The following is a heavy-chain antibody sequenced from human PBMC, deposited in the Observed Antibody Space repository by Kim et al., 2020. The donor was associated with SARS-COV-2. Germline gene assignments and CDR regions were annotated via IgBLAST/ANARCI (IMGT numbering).Heavy chain of an antibody. CDR2: IIPIFGTA. J-gene: IGHJ3*01. CDR3: ARYSSSWSGADPNPPA. Sequence: SVKVSCKASGGTFSSYAISWVRQAPGQGLEWMGGIIPIFGTANYAQKFQGRVTITADESTSTAYMELSSLRSEDTAVYYCARYSSSWSGADPNPPAWGQGTMVTVSS. D-gene: IGHD6-13*01. V-gene: IGHV1-69*13. CDR1: GGTFSSYA.